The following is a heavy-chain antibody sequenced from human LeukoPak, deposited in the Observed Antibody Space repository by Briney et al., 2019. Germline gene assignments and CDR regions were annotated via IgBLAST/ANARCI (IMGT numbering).Heavy chain of an antibody. Sequence: GGSLRLSCAASGFTFRNAWMSWVRQAPGKGLEWVGRIKSKTDGGTTDYAAPVKGRFTISRDDSKNTLYLQMNSLRAEDTAVYYCARMVRGVITEDYWGQGTLVTVSS. J-gene: IGHJ4*02. V-gene: IGHV3-15*01. D-gene: IGHD3-10*01. CDR1: GFTFRNAW. CDR2: IKSKTDGGTT. CDR3: ARMVRGVITEDY.